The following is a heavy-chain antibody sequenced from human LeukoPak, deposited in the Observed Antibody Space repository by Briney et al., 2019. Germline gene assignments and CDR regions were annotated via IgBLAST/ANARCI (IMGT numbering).Heavy chain of an antibody. CDR1: GFTVSDNY. CDR2: MYSRGDT. D-gene: IGHD6-13*01. J-gene: IGHJ4*02. Sequence: GGSLRLSCAASGFTVSDNYMSWVRQAPGKGLEWVSVMYSRGDTYYANSVKGRFTFSRDISKNTLYLPMNGLRTEDTAMYYCARDAPQVPAAGVLASRGQGTMVIVSS. V-gene: IGHV3-53*01. CDR3: ARDAPQVPAAGVLAS.